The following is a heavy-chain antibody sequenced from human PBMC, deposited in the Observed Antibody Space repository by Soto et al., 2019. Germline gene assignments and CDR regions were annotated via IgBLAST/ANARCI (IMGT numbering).Heavy chain of an antibody. CDR3: ARAVCERVCPVDLDL. CDR2: IIPIFGTA. CDR1: RGTFRSCA. Sequence: APAKRSCKDPRGTFRSCALCWVRQAPGQGVELMGGIIPIFGTANYAQKFQGRVTITADESTSTAYMELSSLRSEDTAVYYCARAVCERVCPVDLDLLGSGSLVTVSP. D-gene: IGHD2-8*01. V-gene: IGHV1-69*13. J-gene: IGHJ2*01.